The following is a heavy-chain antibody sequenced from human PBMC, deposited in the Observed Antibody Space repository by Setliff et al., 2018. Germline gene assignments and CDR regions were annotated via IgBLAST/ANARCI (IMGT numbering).Heavy chain of an antibody. Sequence: ASVKVSCKASGYTFTSYGISWVRQAPGQRLEWMGWINAGNGNTKYSQKFQGRVTITRDTSASTAYMELSSLRSEDTAVYYCARDRVPPLFGVGSYYYMDVWGKGTTVTVSS. CDR2: INAGNGNT. J-gene: IGHJ6*03. D-gene: IGHD3-3*01. CDR3: ARDRVPPLFGVGSYYYMDV. V-gene: IGHV1-3*01. CDR1: GYTFTSYG.